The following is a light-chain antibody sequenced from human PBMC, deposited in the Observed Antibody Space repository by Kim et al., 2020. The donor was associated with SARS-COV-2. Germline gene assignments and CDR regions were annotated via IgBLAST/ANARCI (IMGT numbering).Light chain of an antibody. CDR2: TNN. V-gene: IGLV1-47*01. CDR3: ATRDDRLSGPV. Sequence: GKRDQIACSGSISNIGSNCVYWFQQLPGTAPKLLIYTNNQRPSGVPDRFSGSKYGTSASLAIVGIRSEEEADYQCATRDDRLSGPVFGGETQLTVL. CDR1: ISNIGSNC. J-gene: IGLJ3*02.